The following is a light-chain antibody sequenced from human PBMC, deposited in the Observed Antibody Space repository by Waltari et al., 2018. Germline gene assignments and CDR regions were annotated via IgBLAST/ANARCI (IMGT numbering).Light chain of an antibody. CDR2: AVT. CDR3: SSYTATNSLWV. Sequence: QSALTQPASVSGSPGQSITISCTGTSNDVGRYNFVSWYQQHPGKAPQLIIYAVTNRHSGAFHRFSGSKSGNPASLTISGLQPDDEADYYCSSYTATNSLWVFGTGTTLTVL. CDR1: SNDVGRYNF. J-gene: IGLJ1*01. V-gene: IGLV2-14*03.